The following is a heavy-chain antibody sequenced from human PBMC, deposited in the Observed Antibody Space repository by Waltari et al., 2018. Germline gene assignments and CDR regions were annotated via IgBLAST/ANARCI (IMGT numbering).Heavy chain of an antibody. CDR3: ARDDRDGLPDYFDF. CDR1: GCTSSPYT. D-gene: IGHD2-8*01. Sequence: QVQLVESGGGVVQPGRSVRLSCAASGCTSSPYTMHWVRQAPGKGLEWLAVTSHDESHKYYADSVKGRFTISKDNSKNTLYLQMNSLSTEDTAMYYCARDDRDGLPDYFDFWGQGTLVTVSS. CDR2: TSHDESHK. V-gene: IGHV3-30*01. J-gene: IGHJ4*02.